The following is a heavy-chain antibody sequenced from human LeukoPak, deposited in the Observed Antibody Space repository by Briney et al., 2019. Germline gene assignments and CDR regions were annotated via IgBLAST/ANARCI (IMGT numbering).Heavy chain of an antibody. J-gene: IGHJ6*04. V-gene: IGHV3-53*01. D-gene: IGHD3-10*02. CDR1: GFTVSSNY. CDR2: IYSGGST. Sequence: GGSLGLSCAASGFTVSSNYMSWVRQAPGKGLEWVSVIYSGGSTYYADSVKGRFTISRDNAKNSLYLQMNSLRAEDTAVYYCAELGITMIGGGWGKGTTVSVSS. CDR3: AELGITMIGGG.